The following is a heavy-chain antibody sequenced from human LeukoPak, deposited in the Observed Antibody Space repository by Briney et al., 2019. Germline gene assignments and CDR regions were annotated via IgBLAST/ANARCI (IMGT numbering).Heavy chain of an antibody. D-gene: IGHD3-10*01. Sequence: SETLPLTCTVSGGSISSYYWSWIRQPAGKGLEWIGRIYTSGSTNYNPSLKSRVTMSVDTSKNQFSLKLSSVTAADTAVYYCARVEDYYGSGSYYPGAFDIWGQGTMVTVSS. CDR3: ARVEDYYGSGSYYPGAFDI. V-gene: IGHV4-4*07. CDR1: GGSISSYY. CDR2: IYTSGST. J-gene: IGHJ3*02.